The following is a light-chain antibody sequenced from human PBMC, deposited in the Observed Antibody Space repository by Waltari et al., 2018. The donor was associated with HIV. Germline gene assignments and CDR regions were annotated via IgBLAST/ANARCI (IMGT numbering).Light chain of an antibody. V-gene: IGKV3-15*01. CDR2: GAS. J-gene: IGKJ4*01. CDR1: PGVGTN. CDR3: QQYYDWPLA. Sequence: ERVVTQSPVTLSVSPGERVTLTCRASPGVGTNIAWYQQKPGQAPRLLIFGASSRASDMPARFSGSGSGTEFTLTISSLQSEDVAVYYCQQYYDWPLAFGGGTRVEIK.